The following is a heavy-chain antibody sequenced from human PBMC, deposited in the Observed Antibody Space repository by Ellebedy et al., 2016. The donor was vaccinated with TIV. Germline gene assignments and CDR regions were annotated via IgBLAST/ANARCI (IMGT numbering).Heavy chain of an antibody. CDR3: AKGWGIVDV. CDR1: GFTFSNNA. D-gene: IGHD3-16*01. Sequence: PGGSLRLSCAASGFTFSNNAMSWVRQAPGKGLEWISAITNSGTSTYYADSVKGRFTISRDNSKNTLYLQMNSLRAEDTAIYYCAKGWGIVDVWGQGTTVTVSS. CDR2: ITNSGTST. V-gene: IGHV3-23*01. J-gene: IGHJ6*02.